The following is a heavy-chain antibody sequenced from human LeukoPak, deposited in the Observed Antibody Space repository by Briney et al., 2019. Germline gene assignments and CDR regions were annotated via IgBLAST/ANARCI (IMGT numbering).Heavy chain of an antibody. CDR3: AREGRSATDGY. CDR1: GGSISTYY. V-gene: IGHV4-4*07. Sequence: SETLSRTCTISGGSISTYYWTWIRQPAGKGLEWIGRISSSGGTDYNPSLQSRVTMSVDSSKNQFSLKLSSMTAADTAVYYCAREGRSATDGYWGQGTLVTVSS. CDR2: ISSSGGT. D-gene: IGHD3-16*01. J-gene: IGHJ4*02.